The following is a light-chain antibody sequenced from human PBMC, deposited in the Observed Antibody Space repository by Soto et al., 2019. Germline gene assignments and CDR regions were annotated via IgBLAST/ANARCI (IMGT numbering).Light chain of an antibody. CDR3: AAWDDSLNGFV. Sequence: QSVLTQPPSASGTPGQRVTISCSGSNSNIGSNTIHWYQQLPGTAPKLLIHSDDKLPSGVPDRFSVSKSGTSGSLAISGLQSGDESDYYCAAWDDSLNGFVFGAGTKLTVL. CDR2: SDD. V-gene: IGLV1-44*01. CDR1: NSNIGSNT. J-gene: IGLJ1*01.